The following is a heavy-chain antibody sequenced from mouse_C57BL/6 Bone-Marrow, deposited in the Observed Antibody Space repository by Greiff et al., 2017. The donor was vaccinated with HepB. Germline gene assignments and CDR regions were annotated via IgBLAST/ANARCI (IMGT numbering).Heavy chain of an antibody. Sequence: VMLVESDAELVKPGASVKISCKVSGYTFTDHTIHWMKQRPEQGLEWIGYIYPRDGSTKYNEKFKGKATLTADKSSSTAYMQLNSLTSEDSAVYFCARRSLYYGSPFDYWGQGTTLTVSS. CDR1: GYTFTDHT. J-gene: IGHJ2*01. D-gene: IGHD1-1*01. CDR3: ARRSLYYGSPFDY. V-gene: IGHV1-78*01. CDR2: IYPRDGST.